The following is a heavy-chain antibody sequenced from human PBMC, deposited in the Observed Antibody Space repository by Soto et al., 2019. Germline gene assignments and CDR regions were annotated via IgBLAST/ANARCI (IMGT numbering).Heavy chain of an antibody. J-gene: IGHJ6*02. CDR2: IIPIFGTA. CDR3: AGASIGRYCSGGSDYGGMDV. CDR1: GGTFSSYA. Sequence: QVQLVQSGAEVKKPGSSVKVSCKASGGTFSSYAISWVRQAPGQGLEWMGGIIPIFGTANYAQKFQGRVTITADESTSTVYMELSSLRSEDTAVYYCAGASIGRYCSGGSDYGGMDVWGQGTTVTVSS. V-gene: IGHV1-69*01. D-gene: IGHD2-15*01.